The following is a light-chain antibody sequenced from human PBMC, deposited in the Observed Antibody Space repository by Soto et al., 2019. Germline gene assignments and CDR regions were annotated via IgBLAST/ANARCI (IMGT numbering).Light chain of an antibody. CDR1: SSDIGGYNY. CDR3: SSYEGTINLYG. CDR2: EVI. Sequence: QSALTQPPSASGSPGQSGTISCTGTSSDIGGYNYVSWYQQHPGKAPKLMIYEVIKRPSGVPDRFSGSRSGNTASLTLSGLQAEDEADYYGSSYEGTINLYGFGTGTKVTVL. J-gene: IGLJ1*01. V-gene: IGLV2-8*01.